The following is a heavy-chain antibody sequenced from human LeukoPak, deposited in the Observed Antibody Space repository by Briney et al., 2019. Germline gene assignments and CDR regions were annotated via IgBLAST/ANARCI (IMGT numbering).Heavy chain of an antibody. J-gene: IGHJ5*02. CDR1: GYSISSGYY. D-gene: IGHD2-15*01. CDR3: ARAVIVVAAATQRNWFDP. V-gene: IGHV4-38-2*02. Sequence: SETLSLTCTVSGYSISSGYYWGWIRQPPGKGLEWIGSIYHSGSTYYNPSLKSRVTISVDTSKNQLFLKLSSVTAADTAVYYCARAVIVVAAATQRNWFDPWGQGTLVTVSS. CDR2: IYHSGST.